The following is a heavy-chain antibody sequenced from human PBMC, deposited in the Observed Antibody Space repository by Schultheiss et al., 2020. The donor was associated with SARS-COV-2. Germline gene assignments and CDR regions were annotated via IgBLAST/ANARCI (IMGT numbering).Heavy chain of an antibody. Sequence: GGSLRLSCAASGFTFSSYWMHWVRQAPGKGLVWVSRINSDGSSTSYADSVKGRFTISRDNAKNTLYLQMNSLRAEDTAVYYCARDLSCDFWSGYWDYYYGMDVWGQGTTVTVSS. J-gene: IGHJ6*02. D-gene: IGHD3-3*01. V-gene: IGHV3-74*01. CDR1: GFTFSSYW. CDR2: INSDGSST. CDR3: ARDLSCDFWSGYWDYYYGMDV.